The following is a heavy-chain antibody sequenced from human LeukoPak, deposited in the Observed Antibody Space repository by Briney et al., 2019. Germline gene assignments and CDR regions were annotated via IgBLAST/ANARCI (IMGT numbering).Heavy chain of an antibody. CDR1: GFTFSSYG. V-gene: IGHV3-23*01. Sequence: GGSLRLSCAASGFTFSSYGMSWVRQAPGKGLERVSAISGSGGSTYYADSVKGRFTISRDNSKNTLYLQMNSLRAEDTAVYYCAKANTPFGAMIVVVDYWGQGTLVTVSS. CDR2: ISGSGGST. CDR3: AKANTPFGAMIVVVDY. J-gene: IGHJ4*02. D-gene: IGHD3-22*01.